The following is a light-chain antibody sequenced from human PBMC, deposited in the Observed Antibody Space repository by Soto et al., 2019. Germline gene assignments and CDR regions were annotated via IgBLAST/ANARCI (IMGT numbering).Light chain of an antibody. CDR2: DVS. J-gene: IGLJ1*01. V-gene: IGLV2-14*01. CDR1: SSDVGGYNY. Sequence: QSALTQPASVSGSPGQSITITCTGTSSDVGGYNYVSWYQQYSGKAPKLMIYDVSNRPSGASNRFSGSKSGNTASLTISGLQAEDEADYYCSSYTSSSTYVFGTGTKLTVL. CDR3: SSYTSSSTYV.